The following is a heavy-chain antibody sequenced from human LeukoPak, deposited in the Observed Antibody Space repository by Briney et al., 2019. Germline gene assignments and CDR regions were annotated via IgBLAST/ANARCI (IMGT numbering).Heavy chain of an antibody. V-gene: IGHV1-18*01. J-gene: IGHJ4*02. CDR3: ARVTLNYYDSSGYYDC. D-gene: IGHD3-22*01. Sequence: GASVKVSCKASGYTFTSYGISWARQAPGQGLEWMGWISAYNGNTNYAQKLQGRVTMTTDTSTSTAYMELRSLRSDDTAVYYCARVTLNYYDSSGYYDCWGQGTLVTVSS. CDR2: ISAYNGNT. CDR1: GYTFTSYG.